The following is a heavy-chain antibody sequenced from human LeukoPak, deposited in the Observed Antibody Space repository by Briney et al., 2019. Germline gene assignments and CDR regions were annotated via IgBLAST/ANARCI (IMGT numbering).Heavy chain of an antibody. Sequence: SETLSLTCTVSGGSISSYYWSWIRQPPGKGLEWIGSIYHSGSTYYNPSLKSRVTISVDTSKNQFSLKLSSVTAADTAVYYCARVRYNCEFDYWGQGTLVTVPS. D-gene: IGHD1-20*01. CDR1: GGSISSYY. CDR3: ARVRYNCEFDY. V-gene: IGHV4-38-2*02. CDR2: IYHSGST. J-gene: IGHJ4*02.